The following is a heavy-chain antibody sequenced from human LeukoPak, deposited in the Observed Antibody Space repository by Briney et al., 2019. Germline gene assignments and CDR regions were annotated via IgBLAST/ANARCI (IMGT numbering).Heavy chain of an antibody. Sequence: GGSLRLSCAASGFTFSSYSMNWVRQAPGKGLEWVSSISSSSSYIYYADSVKGRFTISRDNAKNSLYLQMNSLRAEDTAMHYCARDIGDCSGGSCYYYGMDVWGQGTTVTVSS. J-gene: IGHJ6*02. CDR1: GFTFSSYS. V-gene: IGHV3-21*01. CDR2: ISSSSSYI. CDR3: ARDIGDCSGGSCYYYGMDV. D-gene: IGHD2-15*01.